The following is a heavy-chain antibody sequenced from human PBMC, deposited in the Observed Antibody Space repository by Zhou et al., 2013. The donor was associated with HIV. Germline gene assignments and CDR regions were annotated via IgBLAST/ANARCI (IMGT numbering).Heavy chain of an antibody. CDR3: ARVDPLTHDAFDI. V-gene: IGHV1-69*04. J-gene: IGHJ3*02. D-gene: IGHD7-27*01. Sequence: QVQLVQSGAEVKKPGSSVKVSCKASGGTFSSYAISWVRQAPGQGLEWMGRIIPILGIANYAQKFQGRVTITADKSTSTAYMELSSLRSEDTAVYYCARVDPLTHDAFDIWGQGDKWSPSLQ. CDR1: GGTFSSYA. CDR2: IIPILGIA.